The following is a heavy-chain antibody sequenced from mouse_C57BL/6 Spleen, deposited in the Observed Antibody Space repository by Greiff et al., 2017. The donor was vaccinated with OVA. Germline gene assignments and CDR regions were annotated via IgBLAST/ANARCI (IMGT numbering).Heavy chain of an antibody. Sequence: EVQRVESGGDLVKPGGSLKLSCAASGFTFSSYGMSWVRQTPDKRLEWVATISSGGSYTYYPDSVKGRFPISRDNAKNTLYLQMSRLKSEDTAMYYCARHAGDYDGEGAMDYWGQGTSVTVSS. CDR3: ARHAGDYDGEGAMDY. CDR2: ISSGGSYT. V-gene: IGHV5-6*01. CDR1: GFTFSSYG. D-gene: IGHD2-4*01. J-gene: IGHJ4*01.